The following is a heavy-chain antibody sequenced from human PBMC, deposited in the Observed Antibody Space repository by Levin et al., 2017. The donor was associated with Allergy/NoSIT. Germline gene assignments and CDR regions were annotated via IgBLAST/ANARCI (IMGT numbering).Heavy chain of an antibody. CDR2: INSDGSST. Sequence: GGSLRLSCAASGFTFSNYWMHWVRQAPGKGLVWVSRINSDGSSTSYADSVKGRFTISRDNAKNTLYLQMNSLRAEDTAVYYCATMATIEYLYDYWGQGTLVTVSS. CDR3: ATMATIEYLYDY. CDR1: GFTFSNYW. J-gene: IGHJ4*02. D-gene: IGHD5-24*01. V-gene: IGHV3-74*01.